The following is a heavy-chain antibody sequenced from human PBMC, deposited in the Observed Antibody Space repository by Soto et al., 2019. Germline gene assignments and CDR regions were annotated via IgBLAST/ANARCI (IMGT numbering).Heavy chain of an antibody. CDR1: GGSISSYY. CDR2: IYYSGST. Sequence: ASETLSLTCTVSGGSISSYYWSWIRQPPGKGLEWIGYIYYSGSTNYNPSLKSRVTISVDTSKNQFSLKLSSVTAADTAVYYCARYYDFWSGSCWFDPWGQGTLVTVSS. CDR3: ARYYDFWSGSCWFDP. V-gene: IGHV4-59*01. J-gene: IGHJ5*02. D-gene: IGHD3-3*01.